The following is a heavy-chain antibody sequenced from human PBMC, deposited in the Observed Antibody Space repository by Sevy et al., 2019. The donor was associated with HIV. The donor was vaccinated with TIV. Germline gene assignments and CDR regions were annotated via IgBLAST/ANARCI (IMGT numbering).Heavy chain of an antibody. CDR2: ISYDGSNK. J-gene: IGHJ5*02. CDR3: ASIGVVVVVAATPPLNWFDP. CDR1: GFTFSSYA. D-gene: IGHD2-15*01. Sequence: GRSLRLSCAASGFTFSSYAMHWVRQAPGKGLEWVAVISYDGSNKYYADSVKGRFTISRDNSKNTLYLQMNSLRAEDTAVYYCASIGVVVVVAATPPLNWFDPWGQGTLVTVSS. V-gene: IGHV3-30*04.